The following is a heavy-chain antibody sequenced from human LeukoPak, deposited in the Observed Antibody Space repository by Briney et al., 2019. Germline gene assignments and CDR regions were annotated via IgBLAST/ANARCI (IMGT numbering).Heavy chain of an antibody. CDR3: ARYLVGDTPHYWFDY. V-gene: IGHV1-69*01. CDR1: GGTFSSYA. J-gene: IGHJ4*02. CDR2: IIPIFGTA. D-gene: IGHD1-26*01. Sequence: SVKVSCKASGGTFSSYAISWVRQAPGQGLEWMGGIIPIFGTANYAQKFQGRVTITADESTSTAYMELSSLRSEDTAVYYCARYLVGDTPHYWFDYWGQGTLVTVSS.